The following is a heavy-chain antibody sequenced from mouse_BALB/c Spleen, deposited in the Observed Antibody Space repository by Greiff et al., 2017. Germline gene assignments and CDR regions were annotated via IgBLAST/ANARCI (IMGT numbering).Heavy chain of an antibody. V-gene: IGHV5-6*01. Sequence: EVHLVESGGDLVKPGGSLKLSCAASGFTFSSYGMSWVRQTPDKRLEWVATISSGGSYTYYPDSVKGRFTISRDNAKNTLYLQMSSLKSEDTAMYYCARRGGYDVGMSHMDYWGQGTSVTVSS. D-gene: IGHD2-14*01. CDR3: ARRGGYDVGMSHMDY. J-gene: IGHJ4*01. CDR1: GFTFSSYG. CDR2: ISSGGSYT.